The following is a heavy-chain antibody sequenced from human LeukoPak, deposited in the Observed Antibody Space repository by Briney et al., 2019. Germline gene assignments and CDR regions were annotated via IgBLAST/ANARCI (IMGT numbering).Heavy chain of an antibody. Sequence: SETLSLTCSVSGGSISDYYWGWIRQPPGKRLEWIGYMYFSGSTNYNPSLKSRVTISLDTSKTRFSLRLSSVTAADTAVYYCARDRGIVGALYYFDYWGQGTLVTVSS. CDR3: ARDRGIVGALYYFDY. J-gene: IGHJ4*02. CDR2: MYFSGST. D-gene: IGHD1-26*01. V-gene: IGHV4-59*12. CDR1: GGSISDYY.